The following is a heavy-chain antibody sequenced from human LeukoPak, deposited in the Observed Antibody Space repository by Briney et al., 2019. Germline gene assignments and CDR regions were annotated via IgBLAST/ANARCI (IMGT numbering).Heavy chain of an antibody. J-gene: IGHJ6*02. CDR2: IWYDGSNK. CDR3: ARSFCSSTSCYVGGSYYYYGMDV. Sequence: GGSLRLSCAASGFTFSSYGMHWVRQAPGKGLEWVAVIWYDGSNKYYADSVKGRFTISRDNAKNSLYLQMNSLRAEDTAVYYCARSFCSSTSCYVGGSYYYYGMDVWGQGTTVTVSS. V-gene: IGHV3-33*01. D-gene: IGHD2-2*01. CDR1: GFTFSSYG.